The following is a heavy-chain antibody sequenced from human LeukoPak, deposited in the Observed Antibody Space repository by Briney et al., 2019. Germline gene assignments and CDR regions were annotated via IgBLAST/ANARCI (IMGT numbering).Heavy chain of an antibody. V-gene: IGHV1-69*05. D-gene: IGHD3-22*01. CDR2: NIPISGTA. CDR1: EGTFSSSA. Sequence: SVKVSCKASEGTFSSSAISWVRQAPGQGLEWMGRNIPISGTANYAQKFQGRVTITTDESTSTAYMELSSLRSEDTAVYYCARESDSSGYYYFDYWGQGTLVTVSS. J-gene: IGHJ4*02. CDR3: ARESDSSGYYYFDY.